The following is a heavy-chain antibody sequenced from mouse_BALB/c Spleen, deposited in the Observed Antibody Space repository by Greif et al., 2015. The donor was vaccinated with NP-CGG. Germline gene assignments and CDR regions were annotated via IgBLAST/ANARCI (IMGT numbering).Heavy chain of an antibody. Sequence: DLVKPGASVKLSCKASGYTFTSYWINWIKQRPGQGLEWIGRIAPGSGSTYYNEMFKGKATLTVDTSSSTAYIQLSSLSSEDSAVYFCARYYYGYAYFDYWGQGTTLTVSS. CDR1: GYTFTSYW. V-gene: IGHV1S41*01. J-gene: IGHJ2*01. CDR3: ARYYYGYAYFDY. CDR2: IAPGSGST. D-gene: IGHD1-2*01.